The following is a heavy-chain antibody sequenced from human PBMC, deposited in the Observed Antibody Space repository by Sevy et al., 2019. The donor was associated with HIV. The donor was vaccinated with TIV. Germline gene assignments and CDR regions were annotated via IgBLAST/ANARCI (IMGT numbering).Heavy chain of an antibody. CDR2: ISNNGATT. CDR1: GFTFSTYA. CDR3: ANLEDYSFPLDF. V-gene: IGHV3-23*01. J-gene: IGHJ4*02. Sequence: GGCLRLSCAASGFTFSTYAMNWVRQAPGKGLERVSSISNNGATTYYTDSVKDRFTISRDNSKNMVYLQMNSLRTEDTAVYDCANLEDYSFPLDFWGQGTLVTVSS. D-gene: IGHD2-15*01.